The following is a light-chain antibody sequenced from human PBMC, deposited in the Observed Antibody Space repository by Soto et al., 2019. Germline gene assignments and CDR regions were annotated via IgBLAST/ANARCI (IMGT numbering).Light chain of an antibody. J-gene: IGLJ2*01. CDR1: SSDVGGYND. CDR3: SSYTGSRTTEV. V-gene: IGLV2-14*01. Sequence: QSVLTQPASVSGSPGQSITISCTGSSSDVGGYNDVPWYQQHPGKAPKLMIYDVSNRPSGVSNRFSGSKSGNTASLTISGLQAEDEADYYCSSYTGSRTTEVFGGGTKLTVL. CDR2: DVS.